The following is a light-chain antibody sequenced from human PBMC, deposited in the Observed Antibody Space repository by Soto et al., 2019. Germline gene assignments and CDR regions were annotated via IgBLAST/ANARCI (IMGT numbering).Light chain of an antibody. V-gene: IGLV1-40*01. CDR1: SSNIGSDYD. J-gene: IGLJ2*01. Sequence: QSVLTQPPSVSGAPGQRVTISCSGTSSNIGSDYDVHWYQQLPGTAPRLLIYATNNLPSGVPDRFSGSKSGTSASLAITGLQAEDEAEYYCLLYYGSIVVFGGGTKLTVL. CDR3: LLYYGSIVV. CDR2: ATN.